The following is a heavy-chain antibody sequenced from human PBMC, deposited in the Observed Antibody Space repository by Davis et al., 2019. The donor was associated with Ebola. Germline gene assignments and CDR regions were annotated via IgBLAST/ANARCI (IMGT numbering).Heavy chain of an antibody. J-gene: IGHJ3*02. CDR3: ARAGGLGGWSAFDI. Sequence: ASVKVSCKASGYTFTSYAMHWVRQAPGQRLEWMGWMNPNSGNTGYAQKFQGRVTMTRNTSISTAYMELSSLRSEDTAVYYCARAGGLGGWSAFDIWGQGTMVTVSS. CDR2: MNPNSGNT. CDR1: GYTFTSYA. V-gene: IGHV1-8*02. D-gene: IGHD3-16*01.